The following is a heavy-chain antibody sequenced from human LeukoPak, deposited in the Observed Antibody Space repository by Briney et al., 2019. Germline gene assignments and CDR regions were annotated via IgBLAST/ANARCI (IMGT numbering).Heavy chain of an antibody. D-gene: IGHD2-2*01. CDR1: GFTFSSCA. CDR2: ISGSGGRP. CDR3: ARHPEPGYCSSTSCHESYFDY. V-gene: IGHV3-23*01. J-gene: IGHJ4*02. Sequence: GGSLRLSCAASGFTFSSCAMSWVRQAPGKGLEWVSAISGSGGRPYYADSVKGRFTISRDNSKNTLYLQMNSLRAEDTAVYYCARHPEPGYCSSTSCHESYFDYWGQGTVVTVSS.